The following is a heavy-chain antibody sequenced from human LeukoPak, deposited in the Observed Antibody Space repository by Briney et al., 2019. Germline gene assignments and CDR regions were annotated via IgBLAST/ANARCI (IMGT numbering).Heavy chain of an antibody. Sequence: GASVKVSCKASGYTFTNYYMHWVRQAPGQGLGWMGIINPTNGGTTYAQTFQGRVTMTRDTSTSTVYTELSSLRSEDTAVYYCARGAYGSGSYGAFDVWGQGTLVTASS. J-gene: IGHJ3*01. CDR1: GYTFTNYY. CDR3: ARGAYGSGSYGAFDV. D-gene: IGHD3-10*01. CDR2: INPTNGGT. V-gene: IGHV1-46*01.